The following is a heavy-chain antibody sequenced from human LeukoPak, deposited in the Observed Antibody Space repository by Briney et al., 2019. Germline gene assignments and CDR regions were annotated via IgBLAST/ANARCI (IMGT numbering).Heavy chain of an antibody. CDR3: AKDLAFRGNYYMDV. CDR1: GFTFSSYA. V-gene: IGHV3-23*01. D-gene: IGHD3-10*01. Sequence: PGGSLRLSCAASGFTFSSYAMSWVRQAPGKELEWVSAISGSGGSTYYADSVKGRFTISRDNSKNTLYLQMNSLRAEDTAVYYCAKDLAFRGNYYMDVWGKGTTVTVSS. J-gene: IGHJ6*03. CDR2: ISGSGGST.